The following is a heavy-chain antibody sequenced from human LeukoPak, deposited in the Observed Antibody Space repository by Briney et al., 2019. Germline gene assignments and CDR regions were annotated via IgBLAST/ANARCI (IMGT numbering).Heavy chain of an antibody. V-gene: IGHV1-46*01. CDR1: GYTFTIYY. J-gene: IGHJ3*02. D-gene: IGHD3-22*01. CDR2: INPSGGST. Sequence: ASVKVSCKASGYTFTIYYMHWVRQAPGQGLEWMGIINPSGGSTSYAQKFQGRVTMTRDTSTSTVYMELSSLRSEDTAVYYCARAPKRHDYYDSSGDAFDIWGQGTMVTVSS. CDR3: ARAPKRHDYYDSSGDAFDI.